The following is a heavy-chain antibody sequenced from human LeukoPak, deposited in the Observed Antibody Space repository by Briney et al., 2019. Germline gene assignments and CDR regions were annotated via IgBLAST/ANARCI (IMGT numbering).Heavy chain of an antibody. J-gene: IGHJ4*02. CDR3: ARDSPLKGYNSGWATNSFDF. Sequence: GGSLRLSCAASGFNFRSYAMSWVRQAPGKGLEWVSTFTGCAVATYYADSVRGRHTISRDNSKNTLCLQMNSLRAEDTAVYYCARDSPLKGYNSGWATNSFDFWGQGTLVTVSS. CDR2: FTGCAVAT. D-gene: IGHD6-19*01. V-gene: IGHV3-23*01. CDR1: GFNFRSYA.